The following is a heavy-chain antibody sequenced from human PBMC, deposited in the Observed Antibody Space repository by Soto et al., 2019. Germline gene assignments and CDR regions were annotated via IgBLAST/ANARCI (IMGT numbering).Heavy chain of an antibody. CDR3: ARVKSNPRDYYGMDV. V-gene: IGHV4-59*01. D-gene: IGHD7-27*01. J-gene: IGHJ6*02. Sequence: TSETLSLTCTVSGGSISSYYWSWIRQPPGKRLGWIGYIYYTGSTNYNPSLKSRVTISIDTSKNQFSLKLSSVTAADTAVYYCARVKSNPRDYYGMDVWGQGTTVTVYS. CDR2: IYYTGST. CDR1: GGSISSYY.